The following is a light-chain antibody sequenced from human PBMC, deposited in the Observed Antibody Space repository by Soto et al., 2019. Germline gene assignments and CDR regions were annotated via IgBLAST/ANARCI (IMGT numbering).Light chain of an antibody. V-gene: IGKV3-15*01. CDR1: QSVSSN. CDR2: GAS. J-gene: IGKJ4*01. Sequence: EIVMTQSPATLPVSPGERATLSCRASQSVSSNLAWYQQKPGQAPRLLIYGASTRAAGIPARFSGSRSGTEFTLTISGLQSEDFAVYYCQQYNNWPLTFGGGTKVEIK. CDR3: QQYNNWPLT.